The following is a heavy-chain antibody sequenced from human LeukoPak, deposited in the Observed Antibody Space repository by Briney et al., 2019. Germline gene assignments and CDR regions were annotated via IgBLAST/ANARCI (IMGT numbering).Heavy chain of an antibody. J-gene: IGHJ4*02. CDR1: GGSISSYY. V-gene: IGHV4-59*01. Sequence: SETLSLTCTVSGGSISSYYWSWIRQPPGKGLEWIGYIYYSGSTNYNPSLKSRVTISVDTSKNQFSLKLSSVIAADTAVYYCARARSVLRFLEWLLFDYWGQGTLVTVSS. D-gene: IGHD3-3*01. CDR2: IYYSGST. CDR3: ARARSVLRFLEWLLFDY.